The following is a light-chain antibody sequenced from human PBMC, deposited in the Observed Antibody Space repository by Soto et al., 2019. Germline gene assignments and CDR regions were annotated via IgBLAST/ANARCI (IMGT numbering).Light chain of an antibody. Sequence: QSVLTQPASVSGSPGQSITISCTGTASDVGGYNSVSWYQQLPGKAPKLMIYDVSNRPSGVSSRFSGSKSGSTASLTISGLQAEDEADYYCSSYSGSTTLGGVCGGGTKLTVL. CDR1: ASDVGGYNS. CDR2: DVS. J-gene: IGLJ2*01. V-gene: IGLV2-14*01. CDR3: SSYSGSTTLGGV.